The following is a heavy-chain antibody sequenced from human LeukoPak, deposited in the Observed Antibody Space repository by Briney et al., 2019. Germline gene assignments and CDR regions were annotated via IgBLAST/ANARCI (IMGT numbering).Heavy chain of an antibody. CDR2: INPNSGGT. V-gene: IGHV1-2*04. CDR1: GYTFTSYD. D-gene: IGHD4-17*01. Sequence: ASAKVSCKASGYTFTSYDINWVRQAPGQGLEWMGWINPNSGGTNYAQKFQGWVTMTRDTSISTAYMELSRLRSDDTAVYYCARDQDYGDPPSGMDVWGQGTTVTVSS. J-gene: IGHJ6*02. CDR3: ARDQDYGDPPSGMDV.